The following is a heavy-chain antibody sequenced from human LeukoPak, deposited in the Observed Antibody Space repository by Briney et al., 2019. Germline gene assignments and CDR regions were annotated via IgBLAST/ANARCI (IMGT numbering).Heavy chain of an antibody. D-gene: IGHD6-19*01. V-gene: IGHV3-30*02. Sequence: GGSLRLSCAASGFTFSSYGMHWVRQAPGKGLEWVAFIRYDGSNKYYADSVKGRFTISRDSSKNTLYLQMNSLRAEDTAVYYCARAVAGTLDYWGQGTLVTVSS. J-gene: IGHJ4*02. CDR1: GFTFSSYG. CDR2: IRYDGSNK. CDR3: ARAVAGTLDY.